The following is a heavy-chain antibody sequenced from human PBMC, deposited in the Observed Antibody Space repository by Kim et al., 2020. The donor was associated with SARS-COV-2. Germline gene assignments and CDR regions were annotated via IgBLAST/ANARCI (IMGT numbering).Heavy chain of an antibody. CDR2: IHRSGDT. D-gene: IGHD2-15*01. CDR3: ARGGTTVVVADYFGMDV. Sequence: SETLSLTCGVSGGSLGDYYWSWIRQSPRKGLEWIGEIHRSGDTTYNPSFKSRVTISVDTSTVQFSLTLTSVTAADTAVYYCARGGTTVVVADYFGMDVWG. CDR1: GGSLGDYY. V-gene: IGHV4-34*01. J-gene: IGHJ6*01.